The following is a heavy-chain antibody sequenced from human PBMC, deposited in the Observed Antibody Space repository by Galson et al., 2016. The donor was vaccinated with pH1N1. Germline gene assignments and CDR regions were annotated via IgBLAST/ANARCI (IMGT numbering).Heavy chain of an antibody. Sequence: QSGAEVKKPGESLKISCKASGYSFTRYWIAWVRQVPGKGLEWVGVVNPGGSTIRYSPPFQGQVTISSDKSINTAYLQRISLKASDTATYYCARQYDFGDYRGDAFDIWGQGTMVIVSS. D-gene: IGHD4-17*01. CDR2: VNPGGSTI. CDR1: GYSFTRYW. V-gene: IGHV5-51*03. CDR3: ARQYDFGDYRGDAFDI. J-gene: IGHJ3*02.